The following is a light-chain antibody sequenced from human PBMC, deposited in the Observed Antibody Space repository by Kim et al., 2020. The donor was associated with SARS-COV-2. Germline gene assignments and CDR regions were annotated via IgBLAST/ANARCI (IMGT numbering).Light chain of an antibody. CDR1: IPNIGSNV. Sequence: GQRMTISCAGRIPNIGSNVVNWYQQLPGTAPKRLMYSNDYRPSGVPDRFSGSKSGTSASLAISGLQSEDEADYYCVAWDDSLKGSVFGGGTQLTV. CDR2: SND. V-gene: IGLV1-44*01. CDR3: VAWDDSLKGSV. J-gene: IGLJ2*01.